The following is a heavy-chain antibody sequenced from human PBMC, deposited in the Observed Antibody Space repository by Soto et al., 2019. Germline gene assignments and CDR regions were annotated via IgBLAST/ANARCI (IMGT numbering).Heavy chain of an antibody. V-gene: IGHV3-23*01. CDR1: GFTFTIYA. CDR3: AKDAPGSGWLSDY. CDR2: ISGNGGT. D-gene: IGHD3-22*01. Sequence: GGSLRLSCAASGFTFTIYAMSWVRQVPGKGLEWVSTISGNGGTSYADFVRGRFTISRDNSKNTLYLQMNSLRVDDTAIYYCAKDAPGSGWLSDYWGQGTLVTVS. J-gene: IGHJ4*02.